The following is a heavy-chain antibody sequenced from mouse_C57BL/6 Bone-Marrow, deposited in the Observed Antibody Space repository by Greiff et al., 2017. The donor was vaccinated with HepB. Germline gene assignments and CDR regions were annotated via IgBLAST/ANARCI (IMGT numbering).Heavy chain of an antibody. CDR1: GFTFSDYY. J-gene: IGHJ1*03. D-gene: IGHD1-1*01. V-gene: IGHV5-12*01. CDR3: ARPRHYYGSSYGYFDV. Sequence: EVMLVESGGGLVQPGGSLKLSCAASGFTFSDYYMYWVRQTPEKRLEWVAYISNGGGSTYYPDTVKGRFTISRDNAKNTLYLQMSRLKSEDTAMYYCARPRHYYGSSYGYFDVWGTGTTVTVSS. CDR2: ISNGGGST.